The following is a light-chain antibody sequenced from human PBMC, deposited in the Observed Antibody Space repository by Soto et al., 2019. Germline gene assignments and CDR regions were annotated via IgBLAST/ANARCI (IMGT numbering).Light chain of an antibody. CDR2: NSD. J-gene: IGLJ2*01. CDR1: SFNIGAGYD. Sequence: QSVLTQPPSVSGAPGQRVTISCTVSSFNIGAGYDVHWYQQFPGTAPKLLIYNSDNRPSGVPDRLSGSKSGTSASLAITGLQAEDEADYYCQSYDSTLRAVVFGGGTKLTVL. V-gene: IGLV1-40*01. CDR3: QSYDSTLRAVV.